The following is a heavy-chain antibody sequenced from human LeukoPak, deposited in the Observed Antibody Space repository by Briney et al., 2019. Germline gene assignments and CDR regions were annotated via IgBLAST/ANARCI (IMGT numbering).Heavy chain of an antibody. CDR3: ARVHTGSFYYGDY. D-gene: IGHD1-26*01. V-gene: IGHV4-39*07. J-gene: IGHJ4*02. Sequence: SETLSLTCTVSGGSISSSSYYWGWIRQPPGKGLEWLGEINHSGSTNYNPSLKSRVTISVDTSKNQFSLKLSSVTAADTAVYYCARVHTGSFYYGDYWGQGTLVSVSS. CDR1: GGSISSSSYY. CDR2: INHSGST.